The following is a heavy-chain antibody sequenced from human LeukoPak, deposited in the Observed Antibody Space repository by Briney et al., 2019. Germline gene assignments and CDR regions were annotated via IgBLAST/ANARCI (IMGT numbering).Heavy chain of an antibody. CDR1: GFTFGDYA. D-gene: IGHD3-3*01. V-gene: IGHV3-23*01. Sequence: GGSLRLSCTASGFTFGDYAMSWFRQAPGKGLEWVSAISGSGGSTYYADSVKGRFTISRDNSKNTLYLQMNSLRAEDTAVYYCAKVGDDFWSGYYTGGDAFDIWGQGTMVTVSS. CDR2: ISGSGGST. CDR3: AKVGDDFWSGYYTGGDAFDI. J-gene: IGHJ3*02.